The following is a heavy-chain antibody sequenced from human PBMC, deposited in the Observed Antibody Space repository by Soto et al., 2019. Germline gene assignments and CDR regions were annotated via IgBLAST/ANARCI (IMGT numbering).Heavy chain of an antibody. D-gene: IGHD2-2*01. Sequence: SETLSLTCTVSGGSIGTYYWSWIRQPPGKGLEWIGYIYYTGSTNYNPSLKSRVTISVDTSTNRFSLKLRSVTAADTAVYFCARTFCISTSCYDLFDYWSQGTLVTVSS. CDR3: ARTFCISTSCYDLFDY. CDR2: IYYTGST. CDR1: GGSIGTYY. J-gene: IGHJ4*02. V-gene: IGHV4-59*01.